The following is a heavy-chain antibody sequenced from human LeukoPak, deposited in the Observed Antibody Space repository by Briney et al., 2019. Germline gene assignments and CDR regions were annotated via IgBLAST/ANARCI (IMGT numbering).Heavy chain of an antibody. CDR1: GFTFSSYA. Sequence: PGGSLRLSCAASGFTFSSYAMHWVRRAPGKGLEWVAVISYDGSNKYYADSVKGRFTISRDNSKNTLYLQMNSLRAEDTAVYYCARDWHAFDIWGQGTMVTVSS. CDR2: ISYDGSNK. J-gene: IGHJ3*02. CDR3: ARDWHAFDI. V-gene: IGHV3-30*04.